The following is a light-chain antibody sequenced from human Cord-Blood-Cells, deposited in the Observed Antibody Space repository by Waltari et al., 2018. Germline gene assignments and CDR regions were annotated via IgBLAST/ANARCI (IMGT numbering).Light chain of an antibody. V-gene: IGKV1-33*01. CDR2: DAS. CDR1: QDISNY. CDR3: QQYDNLPIT. Sequence: DIQMTQSPPPLSASVGDRVPITCQASQDISNYLNWYQQKPGKAPKLLIYDASNLETGVPSRFSGSGSGTDFTFTISSLQPEDIATYYCQQYDNLPITFGQGTRLEIK. J-gene: IGKJ5*01.